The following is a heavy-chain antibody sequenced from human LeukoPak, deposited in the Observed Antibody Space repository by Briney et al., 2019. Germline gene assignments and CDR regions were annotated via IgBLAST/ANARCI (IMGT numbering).Heavy chain of an antibody. CDR1: GFTFSNFA. CDR2: ISYDGSNK. V-gene: IGHV3-30-3*01. J-gene: IGHJ5*02. D-gene: IGHD3-10*01. Sequence: SGGSLRLSCAASGFTFSNFAMHWVRQGPGKGLEWVAVISYDGSNKYYADSVKGRFTISRDNSEHTLYLQMNSLRAEDTAIYYCARVTPGGAMLRGLIGNWFDPWAREPWSPFPQ. CDR3: ARVTPGGAMLRGLIGNWFDP.